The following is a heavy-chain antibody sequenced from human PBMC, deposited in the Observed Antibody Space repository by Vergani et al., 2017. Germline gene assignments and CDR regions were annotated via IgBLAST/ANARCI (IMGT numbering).Heavy chain of an antibody. CDR1: GGSISSYY. V-gene: IGHV4-59*01. CDR3: ARAYTAMVTFDY. CDR2: IYYSGST. D-gene: IGHD5-18*01. J-gene: IGHJ4*02. Sequence: QVQLQESGPGLVKPSETLSLTCTVSGGSISSYYWSWIRQPPGKGREWIGYIYYSGSTNYNPSLKSRVTISVDTSTNQFSLKLSSVTAADTAVYYCARAYTAMVTFDYWGQGTLVTVSS.